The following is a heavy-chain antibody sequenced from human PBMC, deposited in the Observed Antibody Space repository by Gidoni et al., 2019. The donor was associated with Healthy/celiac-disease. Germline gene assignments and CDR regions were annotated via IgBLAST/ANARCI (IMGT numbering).Heavy chain of an antibody. CDR3: ARDPSYSSGWYSGFDP. CDR1: GSTFRSYS. J-gene: IGHJ5*02. Sequence: EVQLVESGGGLVKPGWSLRLSCAASGSTFRSYSVKWVRQAPGKGLEWVSSISSSSSYIYYADSVKGRFTISRDNAKNSLYLQMNSLRAEDTAVYYCARDPSYSSGWYSGFDPWGQGTLVTVSS. D-gene: IGHD6-19*01. V-gene: IGHV3-21*01. CDR2: ISSSSSYI.